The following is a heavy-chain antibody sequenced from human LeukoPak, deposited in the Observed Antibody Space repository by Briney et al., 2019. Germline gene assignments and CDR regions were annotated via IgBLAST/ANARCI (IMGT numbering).Heavy chain of an antibody. J-gene: IGHJ4*02. CDR3: ARVQSGWYPGED. CDR2: INGRSSYI. Sequence: PGGSLRLSCAASGFSLSSDSMTWVRQAPGKGLEWVSSINGRSSYIHYADSVKGRFTISRDNAKSSLYLQMNSLRAEDTAVYHCARVQSGWYPGEDWGQGILVTVSS. CDR1: GFSLSSDS. V-gene: IGHV3-21*01. D-gene: IGHD6-19*01.